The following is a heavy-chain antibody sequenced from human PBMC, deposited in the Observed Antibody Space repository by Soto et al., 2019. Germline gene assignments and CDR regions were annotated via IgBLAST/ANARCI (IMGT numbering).Heavy chain of an antibody. D-gene: IGHD6-13*01. CDR3: ARARATIAAAATFDC. J-gene: IGHJ4*02. Sequence: QVQLQESGPGLVKPSGTLSLTCAVSGGSISTSNWWSWVRQPPGKGLEWIGEVYRTGSTNYNPSLESRVIVPFDKSKNQFSLQLTAVTAADTAVYYCARARATIAAAATFDCWGQGTLVTVSS. CDR2: VYRTGST. CDR1: GGSISTSNW. V-gene: IGHV4-4*02.